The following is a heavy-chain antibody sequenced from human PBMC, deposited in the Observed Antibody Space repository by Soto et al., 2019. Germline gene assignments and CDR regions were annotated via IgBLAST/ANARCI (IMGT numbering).Heavy chain of an antibody. V-gene: IGHV4-4*02. Sequence: QVQMQESGPGLLKPSGTLSLTCAVSGGSISIVNWWSWVRQPPGQGMEWIGEISQSGSTTYNPSLQRRVTISVDKPQNQISLMLNSVSAAYTAVYYGVNDYRGWLAGWGQGTLVTVSS. J-gene: IGHJ4*02. CDR2: ISQSGST. CDR3: VNDYRGWLAG. CDR1: GGSISIVNW. D-gene: IGHD5-12*01.